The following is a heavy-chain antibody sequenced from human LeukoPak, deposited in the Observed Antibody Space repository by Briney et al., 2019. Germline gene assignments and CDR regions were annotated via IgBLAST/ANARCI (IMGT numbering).Heavy chain of an antibody. CDR3: AREGLSGSYF. CDR1: GGSISSSSYY. CDR2: IYYSGST. Sequence: PSETLSLTCTVSGGSISSSSYYWGWIRQPPGKGLEWIGSIYYSGSTYYNPSLKSRVTISVDTSKNQFSLKLSSVTAADTAVYYCAREGLSGSYFSGQGTLVTVSS. V-gene: IGHV4-39*07. D-gene: IGHD1-26*01. J-gene: IGHJ4*02.